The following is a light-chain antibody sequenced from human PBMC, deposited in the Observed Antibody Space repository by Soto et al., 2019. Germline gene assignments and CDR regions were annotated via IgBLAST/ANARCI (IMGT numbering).Light chain of an antibody. J-gene: IGKJ1*01. CDR1: QGIATW. Sequence: DIQMTQTPSSVSASVGDRVTITCRSGQGIATWLAWYQQKPGKAPRLLIYAASTLQGGVPSRFSGSGSGTEFTLTISSLQPDDFATYYCQQYNSYSPWTFGQGTKV. CDR2: AAS. CDR3: QQYNSYSPWT. V-gene: IGKV1D-16*01.